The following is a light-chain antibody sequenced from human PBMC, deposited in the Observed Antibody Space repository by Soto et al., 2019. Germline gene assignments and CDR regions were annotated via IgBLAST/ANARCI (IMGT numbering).Light chain of an antibody. CDR1: QGICSY. V-gene: IGKV1-9*01. J-gene: IGKJ4*01. CDR3: QQLSSYPLT. Sequence: IQLTQSPSSLSASIGDRVTISCRASQGICSYLAWYHQSPGKAPKLLIFGASTVRSGVPSRFSGGGSGTDFTLTISSLQPEDSATFYCQQLSSYPLTFGGGTKVDIK. CDR2: GAS.